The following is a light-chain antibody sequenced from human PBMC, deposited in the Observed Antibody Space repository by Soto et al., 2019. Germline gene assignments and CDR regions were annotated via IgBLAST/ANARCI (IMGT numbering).Light chain of an antibody. V-gene: IGLV2-23*01. CDR3: CSYAGSYTFV. Sequence: QSVLTQPASVSGSPGQSITISCTGTSSDVGSYNLVSWYQQHPGKAPKLMIYEGSERPSGVSNRFSGSKSGNTASLTISGLQAEDEGDYYCCSYAGSYTFVFGTGTKLTV. J-gene: IGLJ1*01. CDR2: EGS. CDR1: SSDVGSYNL.